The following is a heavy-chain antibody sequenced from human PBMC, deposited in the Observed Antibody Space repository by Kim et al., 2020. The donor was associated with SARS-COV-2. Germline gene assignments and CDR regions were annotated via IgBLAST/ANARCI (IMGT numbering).Heavy chain of an antibody. V-gene: IGHV3-33*05. D-gene: IGHD3-16*02. Sequence: GGSLRLSCAASGFTFSSYGMRWVRQAPGKGLEWVAVISYDGSNKYYADSVKGRFTISRDNSKNTLYLQMNSLRAEDTAVYYCADGHRGYTLDDAFDIWGQGTMVTVSS. CDR2: ISYDGSNK. J-gene: IGHJ3*02. CDR3: ADGHRGYTLDDAFDI. CDR1: GFTFSSYG.